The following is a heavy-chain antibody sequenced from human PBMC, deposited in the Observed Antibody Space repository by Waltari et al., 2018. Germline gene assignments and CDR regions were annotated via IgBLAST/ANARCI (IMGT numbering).Heavy chain of an antibody. D-gene: IGHD5-12*01. V-gene: IGHV4-39*07. Sequence: QLQLQESGPGLVKPSETLSLTCTVSGGSISSSSYYWGWIRQPPGKGLEWIGSIYYSGSNYYNPSLKSRVTISVDTSKNQFSLKLSSVTAADTAVYYCARSTSYSGYDLRYYYYMDVWGKGTTVTISS. CDR1: GGSISSSSYY. CDR2: IYYSGSN. J-gene: IGHJ6*03. CDR3: ARSTSYSGYDLRYYYYMDV.